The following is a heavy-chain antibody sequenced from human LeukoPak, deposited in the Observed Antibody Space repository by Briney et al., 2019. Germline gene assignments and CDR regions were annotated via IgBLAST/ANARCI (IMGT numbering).Heavy chain of an antibody. CDR3: ARDNDSRDLPHFDY. D-gene: IGHD3-16*01. V-gene: IGHV1-69*06. Sequence: SVKVSCKASGGTFSSYAISWVRQAPGQGLEWMGGIIPIFGTANYAQKFQGRVTITADKSTRTAYMELSSLRSEDTAVYYCARDNDSRDLPHFDYWGQGTLVTVSS. CDR2: IIPIFGTA. CDR1: GGTFSSYA. J-gene: IGHJ4*02.